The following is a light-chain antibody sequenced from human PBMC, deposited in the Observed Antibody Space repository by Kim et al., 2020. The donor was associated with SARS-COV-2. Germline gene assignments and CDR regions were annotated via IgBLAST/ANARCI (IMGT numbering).Light chain of an antibody. CDR3: QQSSSALPYT. Sequence: DIQMTQSPSSLSASVGDRVTITCRASQTVAYHLNWYQQKEGKAPKLLIYGASTLQSGVPSRFSGSGSGTDFTLTISSLQPEDFATYYCQQSSSALPYTFGQGTRLEI. CDR1: QTVAYH. J-gene: IGKJ2*01. V-gene: IGKV1-39*01. CDR2: GAS.